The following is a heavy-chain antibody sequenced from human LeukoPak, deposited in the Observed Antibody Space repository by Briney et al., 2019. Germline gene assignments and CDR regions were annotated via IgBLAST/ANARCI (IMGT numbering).Heavy chain of an antibody. CDR2: ISGSGGST. V-gene: IGHV3-23*01. CDR1: GFTFSSYA. J-gene: IGHJ6*02. D-gene: IGHD3-22*01. CDR3: AKGDYYDSSGSSYNYYYGMDV. Sequence: AASLRLSCAASGFTFSSYAMSWVRQAPGKGLEWVSAISGSGGSTYYEDSVKGRFTISRDNSKNTLYLQMNSLRAEDTAVYYCAKGDYYDSSGSSYNYYYGMDVWGQGTTVTVSS.